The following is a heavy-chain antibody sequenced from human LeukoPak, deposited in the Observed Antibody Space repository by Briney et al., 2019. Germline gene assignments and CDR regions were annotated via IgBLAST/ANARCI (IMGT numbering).Heavy chain of an antibody. CDR1: GFTFSSYA. Sequence: PGGSLRLSCAASGFTFSSYAMSWVRQAPGKGLEWVSGISGSGGSTNYADSVKGRFTISRDNSKNTLYLQMNSLRAEDTAVCYCAKDSRYSGNIKAFDIWGQGTMVTVSS. D-gene: IGHD1-26*01. CDR2: ISGSGGST. V-gene: IGHV3-23*01. CDR3: AKDSRYSGNIKAFDI. J-gene: IGHJ3*02.